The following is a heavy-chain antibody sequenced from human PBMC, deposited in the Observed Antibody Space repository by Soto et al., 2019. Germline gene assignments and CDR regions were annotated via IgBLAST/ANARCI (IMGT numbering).Heavy chain of an antibody. CDR3: AKAQMATTFDY. J-gene: IGHJ4*02. CDR2: IGGSGRSP. Sequence: EVQLLESGGGLVQPGKSLRLSCTASGFTFSNYAMNWVRQAPGKGPEWVSSIGGSGRSPYYADSVKGRFTISRDNSKKTLDPEMNSLRAEDTAVYYCAKAQMATTFDYWGQGTLVTVSS. CDR1: GFTFSNYA. V-gene: IGHV3-23*01.